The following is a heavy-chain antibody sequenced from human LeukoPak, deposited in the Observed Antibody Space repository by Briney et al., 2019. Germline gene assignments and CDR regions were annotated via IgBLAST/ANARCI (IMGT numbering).Heavy chain of an antibody. V-gene: IGHV3-33*01. D-gene: IGHD3-10*01. CDR1: GFTFSNYG. J-gene: IGHJ4*02. CDR3: ARDQYYGSGIVPSDY. CDR2: IWFDGIRK. Sequence: GGSLRLSCAASGFTFSNYGMHWVRQVPGKGLEWVAAIWFDGIRKYYADSVKGRLTISRDNSKNTLYLQMNSLRAEDTAVYYCARDQYYGSGIVPSDYWGQGTLVTVSS.